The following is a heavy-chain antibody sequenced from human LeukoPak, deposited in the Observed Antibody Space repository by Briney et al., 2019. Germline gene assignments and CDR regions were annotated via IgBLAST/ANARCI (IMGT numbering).Heavy chain of an antibody. CDR2: LYYSGSA. CDR1: GGSISSPNSY. CDR3: ARHVCCGGNCYWDDYYYYIDV. Sequence: SETLSLTCTVSGGSISSPNSYWGWIRQPPGKGLEWIASLYYSGSAYHSPSLKSRVTISVDRSKNQFSLKLYSVTAADSAVYYCARHVCCGGNCYWDDYYYYIDVWGTGTTVTVSS. D-gene: IGHD2-21*01. V-gene: IGHV4-39*01. J-gene: IGHJ6*03.